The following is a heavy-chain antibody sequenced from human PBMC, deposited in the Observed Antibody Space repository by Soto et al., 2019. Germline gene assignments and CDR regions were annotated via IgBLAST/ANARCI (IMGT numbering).Heavy chain of an antibody. J-gene: IGHJ4*02. Sequence: GASVKVSCKASGYTFTGYYMHWVRQAPGQGLEWMGWINPNSGGTNYAQKFQGRVTMTRDTSISTAYMELSRLRSDDTAVYYCARESDYGDYVGFDYWGQGTLVTVSS. D-gene: IGHD4-17*01. CDR3: ARESDYGDYVGFDY. CDR2: INPNSGGT. V-gene: IGHV1-2*02. CDR1: GYTFTGYY.